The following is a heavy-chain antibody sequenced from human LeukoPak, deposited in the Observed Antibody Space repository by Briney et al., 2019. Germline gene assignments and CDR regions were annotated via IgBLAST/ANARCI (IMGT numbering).Heavy chain of an antibody. V-gene: IGHV4-39*01. CDR1: GGSISSSTYY. Sequence: SETLSLTCTVSGGSISSSTYYWGWIRQPPGKGLEWIGSIDYSGSTYYNPSLKSRLTISVDTSKNQFSLKLTSATAADTAVYYCATDVVRGFYWGQGTLVTVSS. J-gene: IGHJ4*02. CDR2: IDYSGST. D-gene: IGHD3-10*01. CDR3: ATDVVRGFY.